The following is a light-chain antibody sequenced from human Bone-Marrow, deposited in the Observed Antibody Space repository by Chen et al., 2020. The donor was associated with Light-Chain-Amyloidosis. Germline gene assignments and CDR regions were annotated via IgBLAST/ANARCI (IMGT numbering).Light chain of an antibody. CDR2: SDT. V-gene: IGLV3-25*03. J-gene: IGLJ2*01. Sequence: SYELTQPPSVSVSPGQTARITCSGDDLPTKYAYWYQQKPGQAPVLVIHSDTERPSGISERFSGSSSGTTATLPISGVQAEDEADYRCQSADSSGTYEVIFGGGTKLTVL. CDR1: DLPTKY. CDR3: QSADSSGTYEVI.